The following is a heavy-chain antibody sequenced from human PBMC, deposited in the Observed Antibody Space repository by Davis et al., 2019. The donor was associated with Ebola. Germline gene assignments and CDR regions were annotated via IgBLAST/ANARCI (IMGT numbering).Heavy chain of an antibody. D-gene: IGHD6-13*01. V-gene: IGHV4-30-4*01. CDR1: GGSISSGDYY. Sequence: LRLSCTVSGGSISSGDYYWSWIRRPPGKGLEWIGYIYYSGSTYYNPSLKSRVTISVDTSKNQFSLKLSSVTAADTAVYYCAVRPGYSSSWYFDYWGQGTLVTVSS. CDR3: AVRPGYSSSWYFDY. CDR2: IYYSGST. J-gene: IGHJ4*02.